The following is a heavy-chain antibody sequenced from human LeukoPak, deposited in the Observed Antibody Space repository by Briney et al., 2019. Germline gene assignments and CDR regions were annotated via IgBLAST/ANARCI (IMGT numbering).Heavy chain of an antibody. Sequence: ASVKVSCKASGYTFTGFYIHWVRQAPGQGLEWMGWINPKSGGTNYAQKFQGRVTMTRDSSISTAYMELSRLSSDDTAVYYCATARDILTTISVGGFDYWGQGTLVTVSS. D-gene: IGHD5-12*01. V-gene: IGHV1-2*02. CDR2: INPKSGGT. CDR1: GYTFTGFY. CDR3: ATARDILTTISVGGFDY. J-gene: IGHJ4*02.